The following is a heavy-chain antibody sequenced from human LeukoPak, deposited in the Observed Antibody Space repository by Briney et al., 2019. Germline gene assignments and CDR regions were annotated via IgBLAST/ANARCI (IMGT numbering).Heavy chain of an antibody. J-gene: IGHJ4*02. D-gene: IGHD6-6*01. CDR1: RFTFDGYA. CDR3: SGTYSSSSGYIDS. Sequence: GGSLRLSCAASRFTFDGYAMHWARQAPGKGLEWVSSISWNSGNTDYAASVKGRFTISRDNAKKSLHLQMNSLRAEDTALYAKSGTYSSSSGYIDSWGQGTLVTVSS. CDR2: ISWNSGNT. V-gene: IGHV3-9*01.